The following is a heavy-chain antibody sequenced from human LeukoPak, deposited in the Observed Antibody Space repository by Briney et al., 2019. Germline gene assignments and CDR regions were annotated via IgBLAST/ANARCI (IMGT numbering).Heavy chain of an antibody. V-gene: IGHV4-61*02. CDR3: ARVNSSSSRALYYYYYYYMDV. Sequence: PSETLSLTCTVSGGSISSGSYYWSWIRQPAGKGLEWIGRIYTSGSTNYNPSLKSRVTISVDTSKNQFSLKLSSVTAADTAVYYCARVNSSSSRALYYYYYYYMDVWGKGTTVTVSS. CDR2: IYTSGST. CDR1: GGSISSGSYY. D-gene: IGHD6-6*01. J-gene: IGHJ6*03.